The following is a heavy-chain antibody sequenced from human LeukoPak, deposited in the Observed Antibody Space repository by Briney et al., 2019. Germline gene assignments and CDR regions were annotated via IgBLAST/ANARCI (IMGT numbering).Heavy chain of an antibody. CDR3: ARGTTSSGKVFDP. J-gene: IGHJ5*02. D-gene: IGHD3-10*01. Sequence: PSQTLSLTCAVSGGSISSGDYSWSWIRQPAGKGLEWIGYIYHSGNTYYNPSLKSRLTMSVDTFKDQFSLKLSSVTAADTAVYFCARGTTSSGKVFDPWGQGILVTVSS. CDR2: IYHSGNT. CDR1: GGSISSGDYS. V-gene: IGHV4-30-2*01.